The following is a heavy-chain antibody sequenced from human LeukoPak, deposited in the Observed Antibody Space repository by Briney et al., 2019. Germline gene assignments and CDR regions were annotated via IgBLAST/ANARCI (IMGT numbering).Heavy chain of an antibody. D-gene: IGHD1-26*01. CDR3: AKDSGCYYASDY. CDR1: GFTFSSYA. V-gene: IGHV3-23*01. Sequence: PGGSLRLSCAASGFTFSSYAMTWVRQAPGKGLEWVSSISGSGGSTYYADSVKGRFTISRDNSKNTLYLQMNTLRAEDTAVYYCAKDSGCYYASDYWGQGTLDTVSS. CDR2: ISGSGGST. J-gene: IGHJ4*02.